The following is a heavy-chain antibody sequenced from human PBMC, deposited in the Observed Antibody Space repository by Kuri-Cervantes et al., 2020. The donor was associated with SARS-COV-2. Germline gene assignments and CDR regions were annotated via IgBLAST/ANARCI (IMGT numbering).Heavy chain of an antibody. CDR3: ARGRGYSGWGSYNLGYYYYYYMDV. J-gene: IGHJ6*03. Sequence: ASVKVSCKASGYTFSTSDINWVRQATGQGLEWIGWINPDTGNAGYAQKFQGRVTMTTDTSTSTAYMELSSLRSEDTAVYYCARGRGYSGWGSYNLGYYYYYYMDVWGKGTTVTVSS. V-gene: IGHV1-8*02. CDR1: GYTFSTSD. D-gene: IGHD3-10*01. CDR2: INPDTGNA.